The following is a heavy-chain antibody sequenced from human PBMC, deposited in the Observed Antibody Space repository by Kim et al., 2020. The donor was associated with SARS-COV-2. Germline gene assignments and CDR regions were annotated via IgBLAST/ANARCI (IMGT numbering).Heavy chain of an antibody. D-gene: IGHD6-19*01. CDR3: ARYSSGWLYGMDV. CDR1: GFTFSSYE. CDR2: ISSSGSTI. Sequence: GGSLRLSCAASGFTFSSYEMNWVRQAPGKGLEWVSYISSSGSTIYYADSVKGRFTISRDNAKNSLYLQMNSLRAEDTAVYYCARYSSGWLYGMDVWGQGTTVTVSS. J-gene: IGHJ6*02. V-gene: IGHV3-48*03.